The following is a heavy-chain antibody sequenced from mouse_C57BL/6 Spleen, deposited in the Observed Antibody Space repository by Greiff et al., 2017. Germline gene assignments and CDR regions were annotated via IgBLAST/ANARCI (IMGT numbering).Heavy chain of an antibody. CDR3: TTRNWDWYFDV. V-gene: IGHV14-4*01. J-gene: IGHJ1*03. Sequence: DVKLQESGAELVRPGASVKLSCTASGFNIKDDYMHWVKQRPEQGLEWIGWIDPENGDTEYASKFQGKATITADTSSNTAYLQLSSLTSEDTAVYYCTTRNWDWYFDVWGTGTTVTVSS. D-gene: IGHD4-1*01. CDR2: IDPENGDT. CDR1: GFNIKDDY.